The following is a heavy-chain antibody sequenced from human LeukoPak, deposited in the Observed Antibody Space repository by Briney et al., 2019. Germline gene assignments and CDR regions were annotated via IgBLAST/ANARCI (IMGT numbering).Heavy chain of an antibody. J-gene: IGHJ6*03. CDR1: GFTFSSYA. V-gene: IGHV3-74*03. D-gene: IGHD3-10*01. Sequence: GGSLRLSCAASGFTFSSYAMHWVRQAPGKGLEWVSFIYSGGSTQYSDSVKGRFTISRDNAKNTLYLQINSLRAEDTAVYYCAREAMIRGVTAYYYMDVWGKGTTVTISS. CDR3: AREAMIRGVTAYYYMDV. CDR2: IYSGGST.